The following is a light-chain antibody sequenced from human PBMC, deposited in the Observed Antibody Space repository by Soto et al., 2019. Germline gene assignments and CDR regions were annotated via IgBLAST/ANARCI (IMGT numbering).Light chain of an antibody. CDR3: XXXQTYSRT. Sequence: DIQMTQSPSTLSASVGDRITITCRASQSINTWLAWYRQRPGEAPQLLIYDGSTLAMGVPSRFSGSGSGTDFTLSISRLQPXXXXXXXXXXXQTYSRTFGQGTKVEVK. J-gene: IGKJ1*01. CDR1: QSINTW. CDR2: DGS. V-gene: IGKV1-5*01.